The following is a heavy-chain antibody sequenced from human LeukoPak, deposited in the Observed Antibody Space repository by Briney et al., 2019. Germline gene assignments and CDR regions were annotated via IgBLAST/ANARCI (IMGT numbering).Heavy chain of an antibody. CDR3: ARHYYGSGSYYSNFDY. Sequence: PSETLSLTCTVSGGSMSSYYWSWIRQPPGKRLEWIGYIYYSGSTNYNPSLESRVTISADTSSNQFSLKLSSVTAADTAVYYCARHYYGSGSYYSNFDYWGQGTLVTASS. CDR2: IYYSGST. D-gene: IGHD3-10*01. CDR1: GGSMSSYY. V-gene: IGHV4-59*08. J-gene: IGHJ4*02.